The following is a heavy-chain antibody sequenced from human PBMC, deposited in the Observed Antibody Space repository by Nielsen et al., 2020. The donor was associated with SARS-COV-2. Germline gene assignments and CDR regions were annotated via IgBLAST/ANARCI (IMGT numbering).Heavy chain of an antibody. CDR2: IYYSGST. J-gene: IGHJ6*02. V-gene: IGHV4-59*01. D-gene: IGHD3-16*01. CDR3: ARDLYVWGSFHYYGMDV. Sequence: SQTLSLTCGVYGGSFSDYYWNWIRPPPGKGLEWIGYIYYSGSTNYNPSLKSRVTISVDTSKNQFSLKLSSVTAADTAVYYCARDLYVWGSFHYYGMDVWGQGTTVTVPS. CDR1: GGSFSDYY.